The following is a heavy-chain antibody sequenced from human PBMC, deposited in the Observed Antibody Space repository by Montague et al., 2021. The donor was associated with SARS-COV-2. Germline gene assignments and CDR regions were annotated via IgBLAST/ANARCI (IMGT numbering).Heavy chain of an antibody. J-gene: IGHJ5*02. CDR1: GGSISSSSYY. V-gene: IGHV4-39*01. Sequence: SETLSLTCTVSGGSISSSSYYWGWIRQPPGKGREWSGNIYYSGSTYYNPSLKSRVTISVDTSKNQFSLKLRSVTAAATAVYYCARHVGDWFIVVVPSWFDPWGQGTPVTVSS. CDR3: ARHVGDWFIVVVPSWFDP. CDR2: IYYSGST. D-gene: IGHD2-2*01.